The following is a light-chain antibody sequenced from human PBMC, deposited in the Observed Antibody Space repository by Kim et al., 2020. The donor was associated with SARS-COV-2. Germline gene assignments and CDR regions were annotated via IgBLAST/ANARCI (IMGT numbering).Light chain of an antibody. J-gene: IGKJ1*01. CDR3: QHYVSSPWT. CDR2: GAS. CDR1: QSVTTNY. V-gene: IGKV3-20*01. Sequence: EIVLTQSPGTLSLSLGERATLSCRASQSVTTNYLAWYQQKPGQAPRLLIYGASSRIPGIPDRFSGSGSGTDFALTISRLEPEDFAVYYCQHYVSSPWTFGQGTQVDIK.